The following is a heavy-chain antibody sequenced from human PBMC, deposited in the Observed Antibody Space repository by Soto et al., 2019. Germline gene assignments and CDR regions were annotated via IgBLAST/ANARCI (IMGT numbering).Heavy chain of an antibody. CDR3: ARDPMSGNGMDV. CDR1: GFTFSSYA. D-gene: IGHD6-25*01. CDR2: ISYDGSNK. V-gene: IGHV3-30-3*01. J-gene: IGHJ6*02. Sequence: GGSLRLSCAASGFTFSSYAMHWVRQAPGKGLEWVAVISYDGSNKYYADSVKGRFTISRDNSKNTLYLQMNSLRAEDTAVYYCARDPMSGNGMDVWGQGTTVTVSS.